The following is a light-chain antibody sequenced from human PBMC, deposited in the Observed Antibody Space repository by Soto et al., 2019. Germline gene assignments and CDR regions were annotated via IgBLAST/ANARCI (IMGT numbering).Light chain of an antibody. CDR2: EVT. CDR1: SSGVGGYNY. V-gene: IGLV2-8*01. CDR3: SSYAASNNFYFV. J-gene: IGLJ3*02. Sequence: QSALTQPPSASGAPGQSVTISCTGTSSGVGGYNYVSWYQQYPGRAPKLMIYEVTNRPSGVPDRFSGSKSGNTASLTVSGLQAEDEADYYCSSYAASNNFYFVFGGGTKLTVL.